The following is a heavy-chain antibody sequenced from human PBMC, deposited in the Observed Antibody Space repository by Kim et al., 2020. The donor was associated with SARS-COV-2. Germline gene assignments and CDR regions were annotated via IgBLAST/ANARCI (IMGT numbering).Heavy chain of an antibody. V-gene: IGHV4-59*09. CDR3: ARGVWDSSGWYVY. Sequence: NPPLKGRVTISVDTSKNQFSLKLSSVTAADTAVYYCARGVWDSSGWYVYWGQGTLVTVSS. J-gene: IGHJ4*02. D-gene: IGHD6-19*01.